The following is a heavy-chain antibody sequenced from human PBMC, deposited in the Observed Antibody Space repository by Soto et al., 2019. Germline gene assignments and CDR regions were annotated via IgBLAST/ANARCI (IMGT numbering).Heavy chain of an antibody. CDR2: IYYSGST. CDR3: ARAMVRGVIRGNFDY. D-gene: IGHD3-10*01. Sequence: QVQLQESGPGLVKPSQTLSLTCTVSGGSISSGDYYWSWIRQPPGNGLEWIGYIYYSGSTYYNPSHKSRVTISVDTSKNQFSLKLSSVTAADTAVYYCARAMVRGVIRGNFDYWGQGTLVTVTS. CDR1: GGSISSGDYY. J-gene: IGHJ4*02. V-gene: IGHV4-30-4*01.